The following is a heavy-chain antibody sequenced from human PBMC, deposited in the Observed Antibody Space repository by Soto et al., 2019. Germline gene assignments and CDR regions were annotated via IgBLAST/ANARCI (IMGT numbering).Heavy chain of an antibody. Sequence: GGSLRLSCAASGFTFSSYAMSWVRQAPGKGLEWVSAISGSGGSTYYADSVKGRFTISRDNSKNTLYLQMNSLRAEDTAVYYCAKDSDSGYDLIISYYYGMDVWGQGTTVTVSS. CDR1: GFTFSSYA. J-gene: IGHJ6*02. D-gene: IGHD5-12*01. CDR3: AKDSDSGYDLIISYYYGMDV. V-gene: IGHV3-23*01. CDR2: ISGSGGST.